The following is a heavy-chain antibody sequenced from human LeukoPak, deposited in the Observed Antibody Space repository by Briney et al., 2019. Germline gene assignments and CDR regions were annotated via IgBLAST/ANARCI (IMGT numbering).Heavy chain of an antibody. Sequence: SETLSLTCAVSGGSISSGGYSWSWIRQPPGKGLEWIGYIYHSGSTYYNPSLKSRVTISVDRSKNQFSLKLSSVTAADTAVYYCARGRKLLWFGESRGIGYWGQGTLVTVSS. CDR2: IYHSGST. CDR1: GGSISSGGYS. V-gene: IGHV4-30-2*01. CDR3: ARGRKLLWFGESRGIGY. J-gene: IGHJ4*02. D-gene: IGHD3-10*01.